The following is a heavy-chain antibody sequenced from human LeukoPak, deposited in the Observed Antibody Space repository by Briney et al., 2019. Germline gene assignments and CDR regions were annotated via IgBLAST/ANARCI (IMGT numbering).Heavy chain of an antibody. V-gene: IGHV3-30*18. CDR3: AKEGEDYYGSGSQEAFDI. CDR1: GFTFSSYG. D-gene: IGHD3-10*01. Sequence: PGRSLRLSCAASGFTFSSYGMHWVRQAPGKGLEWVAVISYDGSNKYYADSVKGRFTISRDNSKNTLYLQMNSLRAEDTAVYYCAKEGEDYYGSGSQEAFDIWGQGTMVTVSS. J-gene: IGHJ3*02. CDR2: ISYDGSNK.